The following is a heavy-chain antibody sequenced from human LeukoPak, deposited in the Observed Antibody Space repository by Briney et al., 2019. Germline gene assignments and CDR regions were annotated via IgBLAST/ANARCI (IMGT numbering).Heavy chain of an antibody. V-gene: IGHV3-21*01. Sequence: GGSLRLSCAASGFTFSSYSMNWVRQAPGKGLEWVSSISSSSSYIYYADSVKGRFTISRDNAKNSLYLQMNSLRAEDTAVYYCARPRKGVEGDYAPDWYFDLWGRGTLVTVSS. D-gene: IGHD4-17*01. CDR1: GFTFSSYS. CDR3: ARPRKGVEGDYAPDWYFDL. CDR2: ISSSSSYI. J-gene: IGHJ2*01.